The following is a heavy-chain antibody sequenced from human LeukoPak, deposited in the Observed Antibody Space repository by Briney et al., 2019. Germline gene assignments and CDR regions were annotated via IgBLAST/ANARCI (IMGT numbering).Heavy chain of an antibody. V-gene: IGHV4-59*08. D-gene: IGHD1-7*01. CDR1: GGSISSYY. Sequence: PSETLSLTCTVSGGSISSYYWSWIRQPPGKGLEWIGYIYYSGSTNYNPSLKSRVTISVDTSKNQFSLKLSSVTAADTAVYYCVRHEGGTTLDYWGQGTLVTVSS. CDR2: IYYSGST. J-gene: IGHJ4*02. CDR3: VRHEGGTTLDY.